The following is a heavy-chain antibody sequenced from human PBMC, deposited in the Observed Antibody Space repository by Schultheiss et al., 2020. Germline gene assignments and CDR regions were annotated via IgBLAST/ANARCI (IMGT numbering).Heavy chain of an antibody. CDR1: GFTVSSYY. CDR2: IYSGGST. D-gene: IGHD3-22*01. V-gene: IGHV3-53*01. CDR3: ARVLSYDSSGYLYWYFDL. J-gene: IGHJ2*01. Sequence: GGSLRLSCAASGFTVSSYYMSWVRQAPGKGLEWVSVIYSGGSTYYADSVKGRFTISRDNSKNTLYLQMNSLRAEDTAVYYCARVLSYDSSGYLYWYFDLWGRGTLVTVSA.